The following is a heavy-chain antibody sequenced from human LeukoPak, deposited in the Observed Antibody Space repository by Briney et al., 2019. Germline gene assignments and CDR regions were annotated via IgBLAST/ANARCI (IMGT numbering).Heavy chain of an antibody. V-gene: IGHV1-2*06. CDR2: INPNSGGT. D-gene: IGHD3-10*01. J-gene: IGHJ3*02. Sequence: ASVKVSCKASGYTFTGYYMYWVRQAPGQGLEWMGRINPNSGGTNYAQKFQGRVTMTRDTSISTAYMELSRLRSDDTAVYYCARSMVRGVSPFLAFDIWGQGTMVTVSS. CDR1: GYTFTGYY. CDR3: ARSMVRGVSPFLAFDI.